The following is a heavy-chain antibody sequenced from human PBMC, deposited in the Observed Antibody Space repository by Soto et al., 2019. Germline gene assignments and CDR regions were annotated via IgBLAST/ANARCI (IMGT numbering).Heavy chain of an antibody. Sequence: EVQLVESGGDLVQPGRSLRLSCAASGFTFDDYAMHWVRQVPGKGLEWVAGINWDSDTIAYAASVRGRFTISRDNAKNSLYVQMNRLRAEDTALYYCAKDFHRNMALMDVWGKGTTVTVSS. D-gene: IGHD3-10*01. V-gene: IGHV3-9*01. CDR1: GFTFDDYA. J-gene: IGHJ6*04. CDR2: INWDSDTI. CDR3: AKDFHRNMALMDV.